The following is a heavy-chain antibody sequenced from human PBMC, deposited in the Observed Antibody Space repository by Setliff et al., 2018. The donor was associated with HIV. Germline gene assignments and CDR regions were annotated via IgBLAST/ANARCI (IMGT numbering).Heavy chain of an antibody. CDR2: IYHTGNT. CDR3: AREPTVTSRSGYFDY. CDR1: GGSFSGYY. Sequence: SETLSLTCTVYGGSFSGYYWGWIRQPPGKGLEWIGSIYHTGNTYYNPSLKSRVTISVDPSKNQLSLNLDSVTAADTAVFYCAREPTVTSRSGYFDYWGQGTLVTVSS. J-gene: IGHJ4*02. D-gene: IGHD4-17*01. V-gene: IGHV4-38-2*02.